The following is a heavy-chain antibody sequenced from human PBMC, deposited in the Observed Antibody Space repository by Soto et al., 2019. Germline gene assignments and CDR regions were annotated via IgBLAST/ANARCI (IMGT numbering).Heavy chain of an antibody. CDR1: GGSISSDY. D-gene: IGHD3-10*01. CDR2: IYHSGTT. Sequence: QVQLQESGPGLVKPSETLSLTCSVSGGSISSDYWSWIRQPPGKGLEYIGYIYHSGTTNYNPSLKSRVTRSVDTSKNQFSLRLSSVTAADTAVYYCARDRSGAGYYGMDVWGQGTTVTVSS. V-gene: IGHV4-59*01. J-gene: IGHJ6*02. CDR3: ARDRSGAGYYGMDV.